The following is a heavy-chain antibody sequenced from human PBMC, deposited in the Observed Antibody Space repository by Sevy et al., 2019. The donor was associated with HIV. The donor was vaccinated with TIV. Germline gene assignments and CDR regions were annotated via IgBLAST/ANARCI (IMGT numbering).Heavy chain of an antibody. J-gene: IGHJ4*02. V-gene: IGHV1-24*01. CDR1: GYTLSDLS. CDR3: ATLEYFYDTSGYSSGDY. CDR2: FDPEDGET. D-gene: IGHD3-22*01. Sequence: ASVKVSCKVSGYTLSDLSMYWVRQAPGKGLEWMGGFDPEDGETIYAQKFQGRVTMTEDTSTDTAYMELSSLRSEDTAVYYCATLEYFYDTSGYSSGDYWGQRTLVTDSS.